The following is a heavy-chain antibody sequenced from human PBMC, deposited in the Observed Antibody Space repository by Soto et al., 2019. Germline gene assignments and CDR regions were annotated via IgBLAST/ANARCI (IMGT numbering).Heavy chain of an antibody. V-gene: IGHV1-69*05. D-gene: IGHD2-2*01. CDR1: GRTFSSYA. Sequence: SVKVSSKASGRTFSSYAISWVRQAPGQGLEWMGGIIPIFGTANYAQKFQGRVTMTTDTSTSTAYMELSSLRSEDTAVYYCARDGRGIVVVPAAHYYYYGMDVWGQGTTVTVSS. CDR3: ARDGRGIVVVPAAHYYYYGMDV. CDR2: IIPIFGTA. J-gene: IGHJ6*02.